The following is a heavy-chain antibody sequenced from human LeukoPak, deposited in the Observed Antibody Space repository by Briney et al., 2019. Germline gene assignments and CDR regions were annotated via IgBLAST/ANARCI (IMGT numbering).Heavy chain of an antibody. D-gene: IGHD6-13*01. CDR1: GYTFTSYD. J-gene: IGHJ3*02. CDR3: ARGNRLYSSSWYSLAFDI. V-gene: IGHV1-8*01. Sequence: ASVKVSCKASGYTFTSYDINWVRQATGQGLEWMGWINPNSGYTGHAQKSQGRVTMTRNTSISTAYMELSSLRSEDTAVYYCARGNRLYSSSWYSLAFDIWGRGTMVTVSS. CDR2: INPNSGYT.